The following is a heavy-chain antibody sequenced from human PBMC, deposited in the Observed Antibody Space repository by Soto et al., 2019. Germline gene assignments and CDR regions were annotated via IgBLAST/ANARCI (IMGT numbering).Heavy chain of an antibody. CDR1: GFTFSNHW. CDR2: INSDGSMT. V-gene: IGHV3-74*01. J-gene: IGHJ4*02. CDR3: ARAEWLVRRDFDY. D-gene: IGHD6-19*01. Sequence: EVQLVESGGGLVQPGGSLRLSCAASGFTFSNHWMHWVRQAPGKGLVWVSGINSDGSMTRYADSVKRRFTISRDNAKNTLYLQMNSLRAEDTAVYYCARAEWLVRRDFDYWGQGTLVAVSS.